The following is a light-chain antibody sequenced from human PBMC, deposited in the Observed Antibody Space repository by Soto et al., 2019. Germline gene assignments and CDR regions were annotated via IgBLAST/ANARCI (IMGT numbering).Light chain of an antibody. V-gene: IGKV1-5*01. CDR2: DAS. CDR1: QSISSW. J-gene: IGKJ1*01. CDR3: QQYNSYSQT. Sequence: DIQMTQSPSTLSASVGDRVTITCRASQSISSWLAWYQQKPGKAPKLLIYDASSLESGVPSRFSGSGSGTEFTLTISSLQPDDFATYSCQQYNSYSQTFGQGTKVEIK.